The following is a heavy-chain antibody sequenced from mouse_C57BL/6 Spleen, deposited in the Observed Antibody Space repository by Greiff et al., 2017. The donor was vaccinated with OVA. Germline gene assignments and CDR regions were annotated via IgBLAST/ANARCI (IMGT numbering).Heavy chain of an antibody. CDR1: GYTFTSYW. D-gene: IGHD3-3*01. J-gene: IGHJ2*01. Sequence: QQSCKASGYTFTSYWMHWVKQRPGQGLEWIGEIDPSDSYTNYNQKFKGKSTLTVDKSSSTAYMQRSSPTSEDSAVYYCARGWAYYFDYWGQGTTLTVSS. V-gene: IGHV1-69*01. CDR2: IDPSDSYT. CDR3: ARGWAYYFDY.